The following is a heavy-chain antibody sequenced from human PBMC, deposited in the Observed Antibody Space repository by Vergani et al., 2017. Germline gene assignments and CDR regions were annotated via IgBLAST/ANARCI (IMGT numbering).Heavy chain of an antibody. J-gene: IGHJ4*02. CDR1: GFTFIMHA. Sequence: EVQLLESGGDLVQPGGSLRLSCAASGFTFIMHAMSWVRQAPGKGLEWVSTLSASDRRTHYADSVKGRFTISRDNSKNTLYLQMNSLRAEDTAVYYCATAAAVDYWGQGTLVTVSS. CDR3: ATAAAVDY. V-gene: IGHV3-23*01. D-gene: IGHD6-13*01. CDR2: LSASDRRT.